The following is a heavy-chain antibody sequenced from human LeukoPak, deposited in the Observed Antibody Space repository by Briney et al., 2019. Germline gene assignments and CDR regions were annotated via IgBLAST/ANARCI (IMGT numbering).Heavy chain of an antibody. CDR3: AKGRHQLVDNYFDY. V-gene: IGHV3-53*01. Sequence: GGSLRLSCAASGFTVSSNYMSWVRQAPGKGLEWVSVIYSGGSTYYADSVKGRFTISRDNSKNTLYLQMNSLRAEDTAVYYCAKGRHQLVDNYFDYWGQGTLVTVSS. CDR2: IYSGGST. J-gene: IGHJ4*02. D-gene: IGHD6-13*01. CDR1: GFTVSSNY.